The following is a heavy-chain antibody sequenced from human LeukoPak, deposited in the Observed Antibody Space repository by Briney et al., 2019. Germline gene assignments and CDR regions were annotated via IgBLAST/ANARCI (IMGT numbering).Heavy chain of an antibody. Sequence: GGSLRLSRAASGFTFSSYWMSWVRQAPGKGLEWVANIKQDGSEKYYVDSVKGRLTISRDNAKNSLYLQMNSLRAEDTAVYYCARELSFGELLSWDAFDIWGQGTMVTVSS. V-gene: IGHV3-7*01. CDR3: ARELSFGELLSWDAFDI. D-gene: IGHD3-10*01. CDR1: GFTFSSYW. J-gene: IGHJ3*02. CDR2: IKQDGSEK.